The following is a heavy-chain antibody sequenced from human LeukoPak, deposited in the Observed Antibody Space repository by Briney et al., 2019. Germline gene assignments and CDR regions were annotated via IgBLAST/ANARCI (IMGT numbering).Heavy chain of an antibody. CDR3: AKDKDYGYYMDV. CDR2: IWYDGSDK. CDR1: GFTFSSYG. V-gene: IGHV3-33*06. J-gene: IGHJ6*03. D-gene: IGHD3-16*01. Sequence: GGSLILSCAASGFTFSSYGMHWVRQAPGKGLEWVAVIWYDGSDKYYADSVKGRFTISRDNSKNTLYLQMNSLRAEDTAVYYCAKDKDYGYYMDVWGKGTTVTVSS.